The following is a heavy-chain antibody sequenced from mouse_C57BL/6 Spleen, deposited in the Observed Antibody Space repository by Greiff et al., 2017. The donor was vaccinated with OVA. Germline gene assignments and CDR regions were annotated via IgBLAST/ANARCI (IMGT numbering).Heavy chain of an antibody. Sequence: QVQLQQPGTELVKPGASVKLSCKASGYTFTSYWMHWVKQRPGQGLEWIGNINPSNGGTNYNEKFKSKATLTVDKSSSTAYMQLSSLTSEDSAVYYCAKMRGTYSKEEGFAYWGQGTTLTVSA. J-gene: IGHJ3*01. CDR2: INPSNGGT. V-gene: IGHV1-53*01. CDR1: GYTFTSYW. CDR3: AKMRGTYSKEEGFAY. D-gene: IGHD2-5*01.